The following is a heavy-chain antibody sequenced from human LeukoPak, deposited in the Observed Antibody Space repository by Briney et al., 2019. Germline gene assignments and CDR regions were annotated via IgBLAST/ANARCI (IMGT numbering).Heavy chain of an antibody. D-gene: IGHD1-26*01. J-gene: IGHJ4*02. Sequence: GGSLRLSCAASGFTFSSYSMNWVRQAPGKGLEWVSSISSSSSYIHYADSVKGRFTISRDNAKNSLYLQMNSLRAEDTAVYYCARWEDQTSHDYWGQGTLVTVSS. CDR2: ISSSSSYI. CDR3: ARWEDQTSHDY. CDR1: GFTFSSYS. V-gene: IGHV3-21*01.